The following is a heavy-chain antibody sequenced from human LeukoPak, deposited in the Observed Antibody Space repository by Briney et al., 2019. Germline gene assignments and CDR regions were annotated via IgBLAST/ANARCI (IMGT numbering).Heavy chain of an antibody. CDR3: RYDTVFY. CDR1: GFTFKSAW. V-gene: IGHV3-15*04. J-gene: IGHJ4*02. D-gene: IGHD1-1*01. Sequence: GGSLRLSYAASGFTFKSAWMSWVRQAPGKGLEWVGRIESKSDGATTLYGAAVKGRFTISRDDSKNTLYLQMNSLKTEDSALYYCRYDTVFYWGQGTRVTVSS. CDR2: IESKSDGATT.